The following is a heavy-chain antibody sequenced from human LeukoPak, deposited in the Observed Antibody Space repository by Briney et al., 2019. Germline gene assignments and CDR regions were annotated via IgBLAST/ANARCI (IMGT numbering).Heavy chain of an antibody. Sequence: GGSLRLSCATSGFTFSDAWMSWVRQAPGKGLEWVGRIQSKTDGGPTEYAAPVKGRFIISRDDSRNTLYLQMNSLRAGDTAVYYWTTDRGALTNWGQGTLVTVSS. CDR3: TTDRGALTN. CDR2: IQSKTDGGPT. CDR1: GFTFSDAW. D-gene: IGHD3-10*01. V-gene: IGHV3-15*01. J-gene: IGHJ4*02.